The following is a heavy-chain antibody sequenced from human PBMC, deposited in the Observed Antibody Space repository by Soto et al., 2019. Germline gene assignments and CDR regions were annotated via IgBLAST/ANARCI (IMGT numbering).Heavy chain of an antibody. V-gene: IGHV3-30*18. CDR1: GFTFSSYD. D-gene: IGHD6-6*01. Sequence: QVQLVESGGGVVQPGRSLRLSCAASGFTFSSYDMHWVRQAPGKGLEWVAVISYDGSNKYYADSVKGRFTISRDNSKNTLYLQMNSQRAEDTAVYYCAKVAYSCSNFDYWGQGTLVTVSS. CDR2: ISYDGSNK. J-gene: IGHJ4*02. CDR3: AKVAYSCSNFDY.